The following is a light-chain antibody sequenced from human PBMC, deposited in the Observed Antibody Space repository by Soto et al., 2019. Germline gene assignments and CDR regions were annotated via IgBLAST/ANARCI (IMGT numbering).Light chain of an antibody. CDR1: QSLLDTNGYNY. Sequence: DIVMTQSPLSLPVTPGEPASISCRSSQSLLDTNGYNYLDWYLQKPGQSPQLLIYLGSNRASGVPDRFSGSASGTGFTLKISRVEAEDVGVYYCMQALQTGYTFGQGTKLEIK. V-gene: IGKV2-28*01. J-gene: IGKJ2*01. CDR3: MQALQTGYT. CDR2: LGS.